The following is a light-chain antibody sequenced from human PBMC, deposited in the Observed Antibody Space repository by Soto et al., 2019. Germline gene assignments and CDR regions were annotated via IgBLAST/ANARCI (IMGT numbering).Light chain of an antibody. V-gene: IGLV2-14*01. CDR2: DVS. J-gene: IGLJ2*01. CDR3: SSYTSSSTVV. Sequence: QSALTQPAAVSGSPGQSITISCTGTSSDVGGYNYVSWYPQHPGKAPKRMIYDVSNRPSGVSNRFSGSKSGNTASLTISGLQDEDEADYYCSSYTSSSTVVFGGGTKVTVL. CDR1: SSDVGGYNY.